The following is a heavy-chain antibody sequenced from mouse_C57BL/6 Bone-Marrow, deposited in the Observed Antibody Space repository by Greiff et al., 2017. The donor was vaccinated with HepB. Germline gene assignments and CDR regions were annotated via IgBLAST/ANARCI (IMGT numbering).Heavy chain of an antibody. CDR1: GFTFSDYG. J-gene: IGHJ1*03. CDR2: ISNLAYSI. D-gene: IGHD1-1*01. V-gene: IGHV5-15*01. CDR3: ARHVFYYGSSPWYFDV. Sequence: EVQGVESGGGLVQPGGSLKLSCAASGFTFSDYGMAWVRQAPRKGPEWVAFISNLAYSIYYADTVTGRFTISRENAKNTLYLEMSSLRSEDTAMYYCARHVFYYGSSPWYFDVWGTGTTVTVSS.